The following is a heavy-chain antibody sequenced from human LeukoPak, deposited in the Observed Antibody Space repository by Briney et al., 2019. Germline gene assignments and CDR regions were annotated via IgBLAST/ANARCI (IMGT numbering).Heavy chain of an antibody. CDR1: EYTFTGYY. CDR2: INPNSGGT. CDR3: ARGTSPDQYDILNGYHNWFDH. Sequence: ASVKVSCKASEYTFTGYYMHWVRQAPGQGLEWMGWINPNSGGTNYAQKFQGRVTMTRDTSISTAYMELSRLRSDDTAVYYFARGTSPDQYDILNGYHNWFDHWGQGTLVTVSS. V-gene: IGHV1-2*02. J-gene: IGHJ5*02. D-gene: IGHD3-9*01.